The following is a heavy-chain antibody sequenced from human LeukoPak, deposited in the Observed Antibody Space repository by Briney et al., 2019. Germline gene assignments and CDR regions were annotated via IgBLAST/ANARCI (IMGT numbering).Heavy chain of an antibody. J-gene: IGHJ6*02. D-gene: IGHD6-19*01. Sequence: ASVKVSCKASGYTFTSYAMHWVRQAPGQRLEWMGWINAGNGNTKYSQKFQGRVTITRDTSASTAYMELSSLRSEDTAVYYCARDPRTGIAVADEYYYYGMDVWGQGTTVTVSS. CDR2: INAGNGNT. CDR1: GYTFTSYA. V-gene: IGHV1-3*01. CDR3: ARDPRTGIAVADEYYYYGMDV.